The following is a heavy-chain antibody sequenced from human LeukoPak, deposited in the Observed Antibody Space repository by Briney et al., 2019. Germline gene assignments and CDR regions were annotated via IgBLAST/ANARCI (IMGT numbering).Heavy chain of an antibody. CDR1: GGSISSYY. V-gene: IGHV4-4*08. D-gene: IGHD3-10*01. Sequence: SETLSLTCAVSGGSISSYYWSWIRQPPGKGLEWLGYIYTSGSTDYNPSLMGRGTISVDTSKNQFSLKLTSVTAADTAMYYCAGTFYSGSGGLNWFHPWGQGTLVTVSS. CDR2: IYTSGST. J-gene: IGHJ5*02. CDR3: AGTFYSGSGGLNWFHP.